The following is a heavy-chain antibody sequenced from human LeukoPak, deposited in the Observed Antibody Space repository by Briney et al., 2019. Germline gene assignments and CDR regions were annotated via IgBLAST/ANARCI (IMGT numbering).Heavy chain of an antibody. CDR1: AFTLRSYG. CDR2: IYYAAAVK. CDR3: ARDFSTRYSIDY. V-gene: IGHV3-30-3*01. D-gene: IGHD2-2*01. J-gene: IGHJ4*02. Sequence: GGTLRLSCAASAFTLRSYGIHWVRQAPGKELQWVAFIYYAAAVKCDADSVRGRFTVSKDNSKNTLSLQMNSLRPEDTAFYYCARDFSTRYSIDYWGRGTLVTVSS.